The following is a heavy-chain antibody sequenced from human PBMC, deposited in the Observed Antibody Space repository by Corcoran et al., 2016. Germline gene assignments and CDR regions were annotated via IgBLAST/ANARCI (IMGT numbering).Heavy chain of an antibody. Sequence: QVQLVQSGAEVKKPGASVKVSCKASGYTFTSYGISWVRQAPGQGLEWMGWISAYNGNTNYAQKLQGRVTMNTDTSTSTAYMELRSLRSDDTAVNSWARDKSVDFYYASSGYSDAFDIWGQGTMVTVSS. CDR3: ARDKSVDFYYASSGYSDAFDI. CDR1: GYTFTSYG. CDR2: ISAYNGNT. J-gene: IGHJ3*02. D-gene: IGHD3-22*01. V-gene: IGHV1-18*01.